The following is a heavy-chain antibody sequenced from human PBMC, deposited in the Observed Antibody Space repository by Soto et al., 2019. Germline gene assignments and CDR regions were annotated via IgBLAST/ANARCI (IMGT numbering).Heavy chain of an antibody. CDR3: ARSEATVLDY. Sequence: SETLSLTCAVSGGSISSGGYSWSWIRQPPGKGLEWIGYIHHSGSTNYNPSLKSRVTISVDKSKNHFSLKLSSVTAADTAVYYCARSEATVLDYWGQGTLVTVSS. J-gene: IGHJ4*02. V-gene: IGHV4-30-2*01. D-gene: IGHD4-17*01. CDR2: IHHSGST. CDR1: GGSISSGGYS.